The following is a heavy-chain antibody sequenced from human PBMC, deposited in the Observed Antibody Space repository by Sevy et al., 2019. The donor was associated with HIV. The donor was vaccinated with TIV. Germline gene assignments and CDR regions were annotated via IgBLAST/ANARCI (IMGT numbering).Heavy chain of an antibody. CDR3: STDIVVQSGYSYDFSRINPDFSHNSGADV. CDR2: IVNDPDGGTT. D-gene: IGHD5-18*01. J-gene: IGHJ6*02. Sequence: GGSLRLSCVASGFTFRNAWMTWVRQVPGKGLEWVGRIVNDPDGGTTDYAAPVKGRFIIARDDSKNTLYRQMNSLKTEDKAVYYCSTDIVVQSGYSYDFSRINPDFSHNSGADVWGQGTTVTVSS. V-gene: IGHV3-15*04. CDR1: GFTFRNAW.